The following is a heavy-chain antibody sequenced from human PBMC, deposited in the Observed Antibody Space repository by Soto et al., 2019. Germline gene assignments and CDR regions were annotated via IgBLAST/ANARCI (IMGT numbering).Heavy chain of an antibody. J-gene: IGHJ4*02. D-gene: IGHD3-22*01. CDR2: IYYSGST. CDR1: GGSISSGGYY. CDR3: ARSYYYDSSGYDY. V-gene: IGHV4-61*08. Sequence: PSETLSLTCTVSGGSISSGGYYWSWIRQHPGKGLEWIGYIYYSGSTNYNPSLKSRVTISVDTSKNQFSLKLSSVTAADTAVYYCARSYYYDSSGYDYWGQGTLVTVSS.